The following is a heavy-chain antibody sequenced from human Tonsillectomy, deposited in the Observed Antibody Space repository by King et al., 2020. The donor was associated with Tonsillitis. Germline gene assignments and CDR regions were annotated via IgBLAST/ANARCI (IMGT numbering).Heavy chain of an antibody. Sequence: QVQLVESGAEVKKPGSSVKVSCKASGGTFSSYAISWVRQAPGQGLEWMGGIIPIFGTTNYAQKFQGRVTITADESTSTAYMELSSLRSEDTAVYYCAREYSNYGWFDPWGQGTLVTVSS. V-gene: IGHV1-69*01. CDR3: AREYSNYGWFDP. D-gene: IGHD4-11*01. J-gene: IGHJ5*02. CDR2: IIPIFGTT. CDR1: GGTFSSYA.